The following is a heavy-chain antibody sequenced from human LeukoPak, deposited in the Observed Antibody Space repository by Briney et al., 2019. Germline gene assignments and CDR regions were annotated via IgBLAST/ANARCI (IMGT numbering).Heavy chain of an antibody. D-gene: IGHD5-24*01. CDR3: ARGRGRWPRPLFDE. J-gene: IGHJ4*02. Sequence: SVKVSCKASGGSFINYAVGWVRRAPGRGLEGVGGISPNRDITDFAQKLQGRVTFTADEPTSTANMELSSLRSEDTAVYYCARGRGRWPRPLFDEWGPGTLIIVSS. V-gene: IGHV1-69*10. CDR1: GGSFINYA. CDR2: ISPNRDIT.